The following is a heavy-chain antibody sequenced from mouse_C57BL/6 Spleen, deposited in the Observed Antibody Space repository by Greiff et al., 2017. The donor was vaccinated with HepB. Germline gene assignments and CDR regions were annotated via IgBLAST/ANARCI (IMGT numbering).Heavy chain of an antibody. CDR1: GYTFTSYW. CDR3: ARGDYSNVHWYFDV. Sequence: VQLQQPGAELVMPGASVKLSCKASGYTFTSYWMHWVKQRPGQGLEWIGEIDPSDSYTNYNQKFKGKSTLTVDKSSSTAYMQLSSMTSEDSAVYYCARGDYSNVHWYFDVWGTGTTVTVSS. J-gene: IGHJ1*03. CDR2: IDPSDSYT. V-gene: IGHV1-69*01. D-gene: IGHD2-5*01.